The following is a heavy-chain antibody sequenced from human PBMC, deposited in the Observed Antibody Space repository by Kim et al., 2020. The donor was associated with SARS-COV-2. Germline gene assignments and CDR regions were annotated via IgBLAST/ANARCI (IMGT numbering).Heavy chain of an antibody. CDR1: GFTFSNAW. J-gene: IGHJ4*02. D-gene: IGHD2-21*02. CDR3: TTEYCGGDCYSGGDY. Sequence: GGSLRLSCAASGFTFSNAWMSWVRQAPGKGLEWVGRIKSKTDGGTTDYAAPVKGRFTISRDDSKNTLYLQMNSLKTEDTAVYYCTTEYCGGDCYSGGDYWGQATLVTVSS. V-gene: IGHV3-15*01. CDR2: IKSKTDGGTT.